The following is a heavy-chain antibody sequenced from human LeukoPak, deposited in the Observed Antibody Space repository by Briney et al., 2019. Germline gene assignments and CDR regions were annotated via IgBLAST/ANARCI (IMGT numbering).Heavy chain of an antibody. V-gene: IGHV1-69*04. Sequence: APVKVSCKASGGTFSSYAISWVRQAPGQGLEWMGRIIPILGIANYAQKFQGRVTITADKSTSTAYMELSSLRSEDTAVYYCARAETVTAPFDYWGQGTPVTVSS. D-gene: IGHD4-4*01. CDR2: IIPILGIA. CDR1: GGTFSSYA. J-gene: IGHJ4*02. CDR3: ARAETVTAPFDY.